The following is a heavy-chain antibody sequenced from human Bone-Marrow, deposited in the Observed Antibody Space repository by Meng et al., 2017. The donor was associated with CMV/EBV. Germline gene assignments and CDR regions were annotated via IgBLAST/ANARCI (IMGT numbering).Heavy chain of an antibody. CDR3: ARDLVSTVPGAFDI. V-gene: IGHV3-7*01. J-gene: IGHJ3*02. D-gene: IGHD5/OR15-5a*01. Sequence: GGSLRLSCAASGFTFSSYWMSWVRQAPGKGLEWVANIKQDGSEKYYVDSVKGRFTIARDNAKSSLYLQMKSLRAEDTAVYYCARDLVSTVPGAFDIWGQGTMVTVSS. CDR2: IKQDGSEK. CDR1: GFTFSSYW.